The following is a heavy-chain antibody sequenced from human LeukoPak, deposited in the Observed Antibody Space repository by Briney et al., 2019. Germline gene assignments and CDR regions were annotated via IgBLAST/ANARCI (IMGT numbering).Heavy chain of an antibody. CDR1: GGSISSYY. J-gene: IGHJ4*02. CDR3: ARGTTGRRANFDY. CDR2: IYYSGST. Sequence: SETLSLTCTVSGGSISSYYWSWIRQPPGKGLEWIGHIYYSGSTNYNPSLESRVIISVDTSKNQFSLNLSSVTAADMAVYYCARGTTGRRANFDYWGQGTLVTVSS. V-gene: IGHV4-59*01. D-gene: IGHD1-14*01.